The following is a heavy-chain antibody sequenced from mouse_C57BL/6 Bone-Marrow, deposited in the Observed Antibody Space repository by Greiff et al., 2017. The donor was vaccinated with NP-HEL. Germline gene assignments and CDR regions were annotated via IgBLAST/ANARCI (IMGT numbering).Heavy chain of an antibody. CDR1: GYSFTGYY. Sequence: VHVKQSGPELVKPGASVKISCKASGYSFTGYYMNWVKQSPEKSLEWIGDINPNNGGTIYNQKFKGKATLTVDKSSSTAYMELRSLTSEDTAVYYCARGGDYGSSYSFDYWGQGTTLTVSS. J-gene: IGHJ2*01. D-gene: IGHD1-1*01. V-gene: IGHV1-18*01. CDR2: INPNNGGT. CDR3: ARGGDYGSSYSFDY.